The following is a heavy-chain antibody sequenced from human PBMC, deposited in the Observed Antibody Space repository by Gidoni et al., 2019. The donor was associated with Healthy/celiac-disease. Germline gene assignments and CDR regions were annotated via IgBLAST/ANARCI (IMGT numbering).Heavy chain of an antibody. CDR3: ARIAVAGTGWFDP. V-gene: IGHV1-69*04. CDR2: IIPMLVIA. D-gene: IGHD6-19*01. CDR1: GGTFSSYA. Sequence: QVQLVQSGAEVKKPGSSVKVSCKASGGTFSSYAISWVRQAPGQGLEWMGRIIPMLVIANYAQKFQGRVTITADKSTSTAYMELSSLRSEDTAVYYCARIAVAGTGWFDPWGQGTLVTVSS. J-gene: IGHJ5*02.